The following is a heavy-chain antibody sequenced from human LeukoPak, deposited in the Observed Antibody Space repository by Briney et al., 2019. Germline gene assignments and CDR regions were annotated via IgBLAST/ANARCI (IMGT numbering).Heavy chain of an antibody. D-gene: IGHD1-26*01. J-gene: IGHJ4*02. Sequence: SETLSLTCTVSGGSISSYYWSWIRQPAGKGLEWIGYIYYSGSTNYNPSLKSRVTISVDTSKNQFSLKLSSVTAADTAVYYCARGRVSAYSGSYGYWGQGTLVTVSS. CDR3: ARGRVSAYSGSYGY. CDR1: GGSISSYY. V-gene: IGHV4-59*12. CDR2: IYYSGST.